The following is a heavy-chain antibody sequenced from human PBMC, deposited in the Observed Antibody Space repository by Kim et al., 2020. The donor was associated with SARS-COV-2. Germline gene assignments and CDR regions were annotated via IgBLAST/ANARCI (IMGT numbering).Heavy chain of an antibody. CDR1: GYIFTSYG. CDR3: ARDVSSSWRGVDY. Sequence: ASVKVSCKASGYIFTSYGMHWVRQAPGQRLEWMGWINAANGDTNDSQKFQGRVTITRDTSAGTAYMELSSLRSEDTAVYYCARDVSSSWRGVDYWGQGTL. CDR2: INAANGDT. D-gene: IGHD6-13*01. J-gene: IGHJ4*02. V-gene: IGHV1-3*01.